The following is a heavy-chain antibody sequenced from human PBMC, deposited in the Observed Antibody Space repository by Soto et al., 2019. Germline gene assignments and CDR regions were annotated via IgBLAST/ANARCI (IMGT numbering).Heavy chain of an antibody. CDR2: IYPSDSDT. CDR3: ARIGESPYYYYGMDV. V-gene: IGHV5-51*01. D-gene: IGHD3-10*01. J-gene: IGHJ6*02. CDR1: GYSFTSYW. Sequence: GESLKISCKGSGYSFTSYWIGWVRQMPGKGLEWMGIIYPSDSDTRYSPSFQGQVTISADKSISTAYLQWSSLKASDTAMYYCARIGESPYYYYGMDVWGQGTTVTVSS.